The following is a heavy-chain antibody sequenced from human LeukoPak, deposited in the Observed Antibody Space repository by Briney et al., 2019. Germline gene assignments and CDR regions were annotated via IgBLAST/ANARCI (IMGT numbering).Heavy chain of an antibody. V-gene: IGHV1-8*01. CDR1: GYTFTSYD. J-gene: IGHJ5*02. D-gene: IGHD4-23*01. Sequence: ASVKVSCKASGYTFTSYDINWVRQATGQGLEWLGWMSPNSDNTGYAQKFQGRVTFTRDTSISTAYMELRSLTSEDTAVYYCARDYGGSSGWFDPWGQGTLVTVSS. CDR2: MSPNSDNT. CDR3: ARDYGGSSGWFDP.